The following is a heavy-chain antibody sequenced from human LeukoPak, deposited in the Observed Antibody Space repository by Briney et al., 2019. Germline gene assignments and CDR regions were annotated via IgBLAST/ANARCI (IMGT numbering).Heavy chain of an antibody. J-gene: IGHJ6*03. Sequence: SETLSLTCAVYGGSFSGYYWSWIRQPPGKGLEWIGEINHSGSTNYNPSLKSRVTISVDTSKNLFSLKLSSVTAADTAVYYCARGQGYDFWSGFRPSMYYYYMDVWGKGTTVTVSS. D-gene: IGHD3-3*01. CDR1: GGSFSGYY. V-gene: IGHV4-34*01. CDR3: ARGQGYDFWSGFRPSMYYYYMDV. CDR2: INHSGST.